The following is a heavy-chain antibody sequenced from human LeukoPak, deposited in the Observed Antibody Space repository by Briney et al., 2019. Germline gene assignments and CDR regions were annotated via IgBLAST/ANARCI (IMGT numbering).Heavy chain of an antibody. D-gene: IGHD2-15*01. CDR2: ISYDGSNK. Sequence: GRSLRLSCAASGFTFSSYGMHWVRQAPGKGLEWVGVISYDGSNKYYADSVKGRFTISRDNSKNTLYLQMNSVRSDDTAVYYCARGQGIFDPWGQGTQVTVSS. CDR1: GFTFSSYG. V-gene: IGHV3-30*03. J-gene: IGHJ5*02. CDR3: ARGQGIFDP.